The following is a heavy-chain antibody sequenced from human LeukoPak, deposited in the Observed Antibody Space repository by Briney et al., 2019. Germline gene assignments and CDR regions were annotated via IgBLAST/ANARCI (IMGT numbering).Heavy chain of an antibody. Sequence: GGSLRLSCATSGFPFSTNAMSWVPRAPGKGVEWVSAFTGCGGRRYYGDCEKGRFTISRDNYKITLFLQMNSLRADDTAIYYCAKDHHDYVFDYWGQGTLVTVSS. CDR2: FTGCGGRR. V-gene: IGHV3-23*01. CDR3: AKDHHDYVFDY. D-gene: IGHD4-17*01. CDR1: GFPFSTNA. J-gene: IGHJ4*02.